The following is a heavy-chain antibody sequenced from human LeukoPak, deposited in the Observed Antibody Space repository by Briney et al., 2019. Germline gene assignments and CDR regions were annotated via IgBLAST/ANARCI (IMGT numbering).Heavy chain of an antibody. J-gene: IGHJ4*02. D-gene: IGHD6-13*01. Sequence: SETLSLTCAVSGYSISSNWWGWIRQPPGKGLEWIGYIYYSGSTYYNPSLKSRVTMSVDTSKYQFSLKLSSVTAVDTAVYYCARNKGSSWIDYWGQGTLVTVSS. CDR2: IYYSGST. CDR1: GYSISSNW. CDR3: ARNKGSSWIDY. V-gene: IGHV4-28*01.